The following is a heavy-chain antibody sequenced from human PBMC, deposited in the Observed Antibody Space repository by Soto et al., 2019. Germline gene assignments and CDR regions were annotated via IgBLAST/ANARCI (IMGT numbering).Heavy chain of an antibody. CDR2: IWYDGSNK. CDR1: GFTFSSYG. Sequence: GGSLRLSCAASGFTFSSYGMHWVRQAPGKGLEWVAVIWYDGSNKYYADSVKGRFTVSRDNSKNTLYLQMNSLRAEDTAVYYCARDLTYYYDSSGSHGYWGQGTLVTVSS. CDR3: ARDLTYYYDSSGSHGY. V-gene: IGHV3-33*01. D-gene: IGHD3-22*01. J-gene: IGHJ4*02.